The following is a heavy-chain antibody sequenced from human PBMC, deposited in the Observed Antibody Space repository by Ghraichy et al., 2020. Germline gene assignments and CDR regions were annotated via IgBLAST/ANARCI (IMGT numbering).Heavy chain of an antibody. Sequence: GGSLRLSGAASGFTCSSDAMSWVRQAPGKGLEWVSAISGSGGSTYYADSVKGRFTISRDNSKNTLYLQMNSLRAEDTAVYYCAKDREAVAEYYFDYWGQGTLVTVSS. J-gene: IGHJ4*02. V-gene: IGHV3-23*01. D-gene: IGHD6-19*01. CDR3: AKDREAVAEYYFDY. CDR2: ISGSGGST. CDR1: GFTCSSDA.